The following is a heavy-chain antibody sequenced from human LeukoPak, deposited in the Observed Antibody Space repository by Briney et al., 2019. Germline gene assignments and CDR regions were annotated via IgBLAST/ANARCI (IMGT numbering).Heavy chain of an antibody. V-gene: IGHV3-30*02. D-gene: IGHD3/OR15-3a*01. CDR1: GFTFSSYG. CDR2: IRYDGSNK. CDR3: AKVFFAGGPSFLDDFYYYMDV. J-gene: IGHJ6*03. Sequence: GGSLRLSCAASGFTFSSYGMHWVRQAPGKGLEWVAFIRYDGSNKYYADSVKGRFTISRDNSKNTLYLHMISLRAEDTAVYYCAKVFFAGGPSFLDDFYYYMDVWGKGTTVIISS.